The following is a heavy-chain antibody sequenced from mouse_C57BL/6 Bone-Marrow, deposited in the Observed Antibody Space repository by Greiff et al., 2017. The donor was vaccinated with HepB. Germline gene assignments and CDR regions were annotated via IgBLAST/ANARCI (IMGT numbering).Heavy chain of an antibody. CDR1: GYTFTSYG. J-gene: IGHJ2*01. CDR3: ARRITTVVASFDY. V-gene: IGHV1-81*01. Sequence: VKLMESGAELARPGASVKLSCKASGYTFTSYGISWVKQRTGQGLEWIGEIYPRSGNTYYNEKFKGKATLTADKSSSTAYMELRSLTSEDSAVYFCARRITTVVASFDYWGQGTTLTVSS. CDR2: IYPRSGNT. D-gene: IGHD1-1*01.